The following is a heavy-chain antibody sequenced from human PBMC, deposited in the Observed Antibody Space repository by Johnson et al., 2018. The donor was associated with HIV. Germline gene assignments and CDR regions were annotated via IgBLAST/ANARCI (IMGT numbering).Heavy chain of an antibody. D-gene: IGHD1-1*01. CDR2: IYSGGST. CDR3: AREELEPDVFDI. Sequence: EVQLVESGGGLVKPGGSLRLSCAASGFTFSDYYINWIRQAPGKGLEWVSVIYSGGSTYYADSVKGRFTISRDNSKNTLYLQMNSLRAGDTAVYYCAREELEPDVFDIWGQGTMVTVSS. J-gene: IGHJ3*02. CDR1: GFTFSDYY. V-gene: IGHV3-66*01.